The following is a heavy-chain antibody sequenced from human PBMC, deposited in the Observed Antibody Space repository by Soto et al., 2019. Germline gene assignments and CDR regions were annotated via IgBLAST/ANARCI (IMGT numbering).Heavy chain of an antibody. V-gene: IGHV4-4*07. J-gene: IGHJ4*02. Sequence: SETLSLTCTVSGGSISSQYWSWMRQPAGKGLEWIGRIYPSGSTNYNPSLKSRVSMSVDTSKNQVSLNLSSVTAADTAVYYRARRVGGYFDYWGQGTLVTVSS. CDR2: IYPSGST. D-gene: IGHD6-13*01. CDR3: ARRVGGYFDY. CDR1: GGSISSQY.